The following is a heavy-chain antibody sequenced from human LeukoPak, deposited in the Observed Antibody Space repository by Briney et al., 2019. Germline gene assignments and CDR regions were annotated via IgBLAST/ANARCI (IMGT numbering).Heavy chain of an antibody. J-gene: IGHJ3*02. V-gene: IGHV4-59*11. Sequence: SETLSLTCTVSGGSMSSHYWSWIRQPPGKGLEGIGYISYSGSTNYNPSLKSRVTISVDTSKNQFSLKLSSVTAADTAVYYCARDRVDSQGPAFDIWGQGTMVTVSS. D-gene: IGHD2-15*01. CDR1: GGSMSSHY. CDR2: ISYSGST. CDR3: ARDRVDSQGPAFDI.